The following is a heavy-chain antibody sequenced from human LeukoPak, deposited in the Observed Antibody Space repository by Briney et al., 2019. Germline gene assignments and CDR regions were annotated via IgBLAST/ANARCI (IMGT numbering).Heavy chain of an antibody. J-gene: IGHJ4*02. Sequence: GGSLRLSCAASGFTFSNYWMSWVRQAPGKGLEWVGNIQEDGSAKYYVDSVKGRFTISRDNAKNSLYLQMNSLRAEDTAVYYCARVSYGDRYWGQGTRVTVPS. CDR3: ARVSYGDRY. D-gene: IGHD4-17*01. V-gene: IGHV3-7*01. CDR2: IQEDGSAK. CDR1: GFTFSNYW.